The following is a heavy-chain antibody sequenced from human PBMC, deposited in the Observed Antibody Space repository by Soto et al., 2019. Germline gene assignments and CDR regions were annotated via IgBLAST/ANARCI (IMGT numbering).Heavy chain of an antibody. CDR2: ISSNGGST. J-gene: IGHJ5*02. Sequence: GGSLRLSCSASGFTFSSYAMHWVRQAPGKGLEYVSAISSNGGSTYYADSVKGRFTISRDNSKNTLYLQMSSLRAEDTAVYYCVKSATYCSSTSCYVDWFDPWGQGTLVTVSS. CDR1: GFTFSSYA. V-gene: IGHV3-64D*06. D-gene: IGHD2-2*01. CDR3: VKSATYCSSTSCYVDWFDP.